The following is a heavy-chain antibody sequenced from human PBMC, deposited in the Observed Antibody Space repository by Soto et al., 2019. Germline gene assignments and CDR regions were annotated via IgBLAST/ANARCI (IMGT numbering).Heavy chain of an antibody. D-gene: IGHD3-10*01. CDR1: GGSISSYY. CDR3: ARSNGSGSYYSYYFDY. CDR2: IYYSGST. J-gene: IGHJ4*02. V-gene: IGHV4-59*12. Sequence: PSETLSLTCTVSGGSISSYYWSWIRQHPGKGLEWIGYIYYSGSTYYNPSLKSRVTISVDRSKNQFSLKLSSVTAADTAVYYCARSNGSGSYYSYYFDYWGQGTLVTVSS.